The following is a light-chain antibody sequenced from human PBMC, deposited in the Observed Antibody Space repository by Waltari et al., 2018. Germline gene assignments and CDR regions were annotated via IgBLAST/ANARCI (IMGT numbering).Light chain of an antibody. J-gene: IGKJ2*01. V-gene: IGKV1-39*01. CDR1: QSITSH. Sequence: DIQMTQAPSSLSASVGDRVTMTCRASQSITSHLNWFQQQPGNAPKLLIHTASSLQSGVPSRFSGSGAATHFTLTITSLQPEDVATYFWQQSYITPYTFGQGTKLEIK. CDR2: TAS. CDR3: QQSYITPYT.